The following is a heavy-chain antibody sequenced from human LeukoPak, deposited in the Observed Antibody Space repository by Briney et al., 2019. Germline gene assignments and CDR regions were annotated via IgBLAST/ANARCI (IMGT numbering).Heavy chain of an antibody. CDR1: GVSFSGYY. J-gene: IGHJ4*02. CDR3: ARSRGWLQSHPLGY. CDR2: IHHSGST. D-gene: IGHD5-24*01. Sequence: PSETLSLTCAVYGVSFSGYYWSWLRQPPGKGLECIGEIHHSGSTNYNPSLKSRVTLSVDTSKNQFSLKLSSVTAADTAVYYCARSRGWLQSHPLGYWGQGTLVTVSS. V-gene: IGHV4-34*01.